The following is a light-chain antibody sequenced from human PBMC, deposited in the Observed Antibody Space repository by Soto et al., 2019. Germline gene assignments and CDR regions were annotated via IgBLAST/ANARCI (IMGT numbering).Light chain of an antibody. V-gene: IGLV2-14*01. CDR2: DVN. Sequence: QSALTQPASVSGSPGQSITISCTGTSSDIGGYNYVSWYQQHPGKAPQLLIYDVNNRPSEISFRFSGSKSGNTASLTISGLRAEDEADYHCSSFTSSSALVFGTGTKLTVL. CDR3: SSFTSSSALV. J-gene: IGLJ1*01. CDR1: SSDIGGYNY.